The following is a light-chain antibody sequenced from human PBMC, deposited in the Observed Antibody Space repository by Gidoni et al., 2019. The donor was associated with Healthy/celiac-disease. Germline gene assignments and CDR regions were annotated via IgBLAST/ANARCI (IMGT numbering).Light chain of an antibody. CDR3: QQYDNLPPIFT. J-gene: IGKJ3*01. CDR2: DAS. V-gene: IGKV1-33*01. Sequence: DIQMTQSPSSLSASVGDRVTITCQASQDISNYLNWYQQKPGKAPKLLIYDASNLETGVPSRFSGSGSGTDFTFTISSLQPEDIATYYCQQYDNLPPIFTFXPXTKVDIK. CDR1: QDISNY.